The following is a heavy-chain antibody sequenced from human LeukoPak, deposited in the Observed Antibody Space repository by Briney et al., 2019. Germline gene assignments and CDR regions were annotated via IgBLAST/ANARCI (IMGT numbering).Heavy chain of an antibody. Sequence: GGSLRLSCAASGFTVSSNYMSWVRQAPGKGLEWVSVIYSGGSTYYADSVRGRFIISRDNFKNTVYLQVNSLRAEDTAVYYCAKDWRDWPKCGGDCLDYWGQGTLVTVSS. CDR2: IYSGGST. D-gene: IGHD2-21*01. V-gene: IGHV3-53*01. J-gene: IGHJ4*01. CDR1: GFTVSSNY. CDR3: AKDWRDWPKCGGDCLDY.